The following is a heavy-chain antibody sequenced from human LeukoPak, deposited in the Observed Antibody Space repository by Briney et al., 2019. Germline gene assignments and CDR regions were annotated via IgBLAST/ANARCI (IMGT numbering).Heavy chain of an antibody. D-gene: IGHD5-12*01. V-gene: IGHV4-30-4*01. Sequence: SQTLSLTCTVSGGSISSGDYYWSWIRQPPGKGLEWIGYIYYSGSTYYNPSLKSRVTISVDTSKNQFSPKLSSVTAADTAVYYCARSYSGYDFFWFDPWGQGTLVTVSS. CDR1: GGSISSGDYY. CDR3: ARSYSGYDFFWFDP. CDR2: IYYSGST. J-gene: IGHJ5*02.